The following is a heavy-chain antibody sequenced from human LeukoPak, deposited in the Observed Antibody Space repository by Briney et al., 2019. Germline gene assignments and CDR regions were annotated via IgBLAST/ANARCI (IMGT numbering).Heavy chain of an antibody. D-gene: IGHD3-10*01. CDR3: ARDRYHGSGSYQLFGGNFDC. CDR1: GFTFSSYS. V-gene: IGHV3-48*02. Sequence: GGSLRLSCAASGFTFSSYSMNWVRQAPGKGLEWVSYISSSSIIYYADSVKGRFTISRDNAKNSLYLQMSSLRDEDTAVYYCARDRYHGSGSYQLFGGNFDCWGQGTLVTVSS. J-gene: IGHJ4*02. CDR2: ISSSSII.